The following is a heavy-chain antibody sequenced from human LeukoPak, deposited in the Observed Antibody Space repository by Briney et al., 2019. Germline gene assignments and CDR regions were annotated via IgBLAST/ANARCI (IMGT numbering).Heavy chain of an antibody. CDR2: ISSSSSYI. D-gene: IGHD5-12*01. Sequence: GGSLRLSCAASGFTFSSYSMNWVRQAPGKGLEWVSSISSSSSYIYYADLVKGLFTITRDNAKNSLYLQMNSLRAEATAVYYCARGRGYSGYEGDYWGQGTLVTVSS. CDR3: ARGRGYSGYEGDY. J-gene: IGHJ4*02. CDR1: GFTFSSYS. V-gene: IGHV3-21*01.